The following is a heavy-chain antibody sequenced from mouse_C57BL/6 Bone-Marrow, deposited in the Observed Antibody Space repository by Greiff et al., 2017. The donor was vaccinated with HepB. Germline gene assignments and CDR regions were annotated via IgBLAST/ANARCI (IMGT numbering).Heavy chain of an antibody. CDR3: TADYYGSSYETY. CDR1: GFNIKDDY. D-gene: IGHD1-1*01. V-gene: IGHV14-4*01. J-gene: IGHJ3*01. CDR2: IDPENGDT. Sequence: VQLKQSGAELVRPGASVKLSCTASGFNIKDDYMHWVKQRPEQGLEWIGWIDPENGDTEYASKFQGKATITADTSSNTAYLQLSSLTSEDTAVYYCTADYYGSSYETYWGQGTLVTVSA.